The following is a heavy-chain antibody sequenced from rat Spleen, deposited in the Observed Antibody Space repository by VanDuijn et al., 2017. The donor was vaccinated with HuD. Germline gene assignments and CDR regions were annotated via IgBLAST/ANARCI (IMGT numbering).Heavy chain of an antibody. D-gene: IGHD1-11*01. CDR3: AREGSGGFDY. CDR2: MWSSGSA. Sequence: QVQLKESGPGLVQPSETLSLTCTVSGFSLTSYNVHWVRQPPGKGLEWMGVMWSSGSADYNSVLKSRLSISRDTSKNQVFLKMNSLQTEDTATYYCAREGSGGFDYWGQGVMVTVSS. J-gene: IGHJ2*01. V-gene: IGHV2-45*01. CDR1: GFSLTSYN.